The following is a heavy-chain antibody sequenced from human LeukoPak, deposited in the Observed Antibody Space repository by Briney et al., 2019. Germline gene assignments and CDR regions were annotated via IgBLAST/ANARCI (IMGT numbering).Heavy chain of an antibody. CDR3: AKANSAYDYDYFDY. CDR2: ISYDGGDK. D-gene: IGHD5-12*01. Sequence: GGSLRLSCAASGFSFNNYAMYWVRQAPGKGLEWVALISYDGGDKYYAESMKGRITISRDNSRNTVYLQMNSLRAEDTAVYYCAKANSAYDYDYFDYWGQGTLVTVSS. V-gene: IGHV3-30*18. J-gene: IGHJ4*02. CDR1: GFSFNNYA.